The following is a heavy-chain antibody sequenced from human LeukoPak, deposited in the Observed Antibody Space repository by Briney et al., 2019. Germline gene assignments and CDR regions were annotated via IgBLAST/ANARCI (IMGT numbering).Heavy chain of an antibody. D-gene: IGHD4-23*01. Sequence: SETLSLTCTVSGGSISNYYWTWIRQPPGKGLEWIGYIYYSGSTNYNPSLKSRVTISVDTSKNQFSLKLSSVTAADTAVYYCARGRYGGNFPRFDYWGQGTLVTVSS. CDR1: GGSISNYY. V-gene: IGHV4-59*01. J-gene: IGHJ4*02. CDR2: IYYSGST. CDR3: ARGRYGGNFPRFDY.